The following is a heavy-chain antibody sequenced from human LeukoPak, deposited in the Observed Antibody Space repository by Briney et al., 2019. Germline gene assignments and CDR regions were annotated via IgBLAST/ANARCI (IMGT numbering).Heavy chain of an antibody. V-gene: IGHV3-53*01. Sequence: GGSLRLSCAASGFTVSSNYMNWVRQAPGKGLEWVSVIYSGGFTYYADSVKGRFTISRDNSKNTLYLQMKSLRPEDTAVYYCAREYYGMDVWGQGTTVIVSS. CDR1: GFTVSSNY. J-gene: IGHJ6*02. CDR2: IYSGGFT. CDR3: AREYYGMDV.